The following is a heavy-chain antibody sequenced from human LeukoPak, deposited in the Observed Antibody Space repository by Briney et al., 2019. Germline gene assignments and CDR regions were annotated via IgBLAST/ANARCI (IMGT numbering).Heavy chain of an antibody. V-gene: IGHV4-34*01. Sequence: SETLSLTCAVYGGSFSGYYWSWIRQPPGKGLEWIGEINHSGSTNYNPSLKSRVTISVDTSKNQFSLKLSSVTAADTAVYYCARDPGLALNYWGQGTLVTVSS. J-gene: IGHJ4*02. CDR2: INHSGST. D-gene: IGHD3-10*01. CDR3: ARDPGLALNY. CDR1: GGSFSGYY.